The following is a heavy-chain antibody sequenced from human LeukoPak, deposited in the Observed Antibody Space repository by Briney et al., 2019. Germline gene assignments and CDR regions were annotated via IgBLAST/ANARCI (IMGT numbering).Heavy chain of an antibody. CDR3: AFRPVAFCSGGCYPYYFDH. CDR2: VSAGGQTT. Sequence: GGSLRLSCAGSGFTFSDYGMSWVRQAPGKGLEWVSGVSAGGQTTYYADSLRGRFTVSRDNSKNTLYPQMNTVRAEDTAVYYCAFRPVAFCSGGCYPYYFDHWGQGTLVTVSS. D-gene: IGHD2-21*02. CDR1: GFTFSDYG. J-gene: IGHJ4*02. V-gene: IGHV3-23*01.